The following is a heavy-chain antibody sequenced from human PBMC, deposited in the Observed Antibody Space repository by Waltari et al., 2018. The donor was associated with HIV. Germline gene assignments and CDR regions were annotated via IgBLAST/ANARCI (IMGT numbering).Heavy chain of an antibody. V-gene: IGHV5-51*01. Sequence: VQLVQSGADVKKPGESLKLSCRGSGYSFTKYWIGWVRQTPGKGLEWMGIIYGGDSDTTYSPSFQGQVPISADKSTSTAYLQWSSLKASDTAMYYCARLAWVTAVDSGNYYHGMDVWGQGTTVTVSS. D-gene: IGHD1-26*01. CDR3: ARLAWVTAVDSGNYYHGMDV. CDR1: GYSFTKYW. CDR2: IYGGDSDT. J-gene: IGHJ6*02.